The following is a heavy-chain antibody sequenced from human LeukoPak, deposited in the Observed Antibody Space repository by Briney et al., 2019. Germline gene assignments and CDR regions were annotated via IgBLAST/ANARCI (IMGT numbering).Heavy chain of an antibody. CDR3: AGTRYYYGSRSYGVPYYFDY. CDR2: IYYNGST. Sequence: SETLSLTCTVSVGSISSNSYYWGWIRQPPGKGLELIGSIYYNGSTYYNPSLKNRLTISVDTAKNQFSLKLSSVAAADTGVYYCAGTRYYYGSRSYGVPYYFDYWGQGTVVTVSS. D-gene: IGHD3-10*01. CDR1: VGSISSNSYY. J-gene: IGHJ4*02. V-gene: IGHV4-39*01.